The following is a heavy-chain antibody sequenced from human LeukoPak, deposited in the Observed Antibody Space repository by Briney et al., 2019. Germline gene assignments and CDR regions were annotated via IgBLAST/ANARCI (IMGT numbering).Heavy chain of an antibody. CDR3: ARALDV. V-gene: IGHV3-30*04. CDR2: IPYDGSYT. CDR1: GLSFNTYA. Sequence: GRSLRLSCVDSGLSFNTYAMHWVRQASGKGLEWVAAIPYDGSYTYYRDSVRGRFTISRDNSKNTMYLQMNSLRAEDTAMYYCARALDVWGKGTTVTVSS. J-gene: IGHJ6*04.